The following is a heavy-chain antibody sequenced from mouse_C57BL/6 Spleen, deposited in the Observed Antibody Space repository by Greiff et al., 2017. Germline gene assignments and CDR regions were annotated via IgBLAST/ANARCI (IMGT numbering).Heavy chain of an antibody. V-gene: IGHV1-82*01. CDR1: GYAFSSSW. J-gene: IGHJ4*01. CDR2: IYPGDGDT. Sequence: VKLVESGPELVKPGASVKISCKASGYAFSSSWMNWVKQRPGKGLEWIGRIYPGDGDTNYNGKFKGKATLTADKSSSTAYMQLSSLTSEDSAVYFCASLYYYGSRGAMDYWGQGTSVTVSS. CDR3: ASLYYYGSRGAMDY. D-gene: IGHD1-1*01.